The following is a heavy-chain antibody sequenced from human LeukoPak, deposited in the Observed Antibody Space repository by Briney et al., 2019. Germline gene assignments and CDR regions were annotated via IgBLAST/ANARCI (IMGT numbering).Heavy chain of an antibody. Sequence: PGRSLRLSCAASGFTFSNFAIHWVRQAPGKGLEWVSSITSSSSYTYYADSVRGRFTISRDNAKNSLYLQMSSPRVEDTAVYYCAREYSSSSNYYGMDVWGQGTAVTVSS. J-gene: IGHJ6*02. CDR2: ITSSSSYT. V-gene: IGHV3-21*01. D-gene: IGHD6-6*01. CDR1: GFTFSNFA. CDR3: AREYSSSSNYYGMDV.